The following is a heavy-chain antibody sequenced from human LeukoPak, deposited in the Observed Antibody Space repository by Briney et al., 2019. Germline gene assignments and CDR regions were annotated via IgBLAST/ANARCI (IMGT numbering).Heavy chain of an antibody. CDR1: GCTFTDYY. CDR3: AREGPIVGATHLVDY. J-gene: IGHJ4*02. D-gene: IGHD1-26*01. Sequence: ASVKVSCKASGCTFTDYYMHWVRQAPGQGLEWMGWINPNSGGTNYAQKFQGRVTMTRDTSISTAYMELSRLRSDDTAVYYCAREGPIVGATHLVDYWAQGTLVTVCS. CDR2: INPNSGGT. V-gene: IGHV1-2*02.